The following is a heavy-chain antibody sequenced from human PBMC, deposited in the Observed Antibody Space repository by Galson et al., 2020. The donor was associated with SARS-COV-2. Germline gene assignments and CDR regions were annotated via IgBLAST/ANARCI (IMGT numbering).Heavy chain of an antibody. V-gene: IGHV3-30*04. J-gene: IGHJ4*02. D-gene: IGHD3-3*01. CDR1: GFTFSSYA. CDR2: ISYDGNSK. Sequence: GGSLRLSCAASGFTFSSYALHWVRQAPGKGLEWVAAISYDGNSKYYANSVKGRFTISRDNSKNTLYLQMNSLRTEDTAVYYCAKGALRFWEWLIDYWGQGTLVTVSS. CDR3: AKGALRFWEWLIDY.